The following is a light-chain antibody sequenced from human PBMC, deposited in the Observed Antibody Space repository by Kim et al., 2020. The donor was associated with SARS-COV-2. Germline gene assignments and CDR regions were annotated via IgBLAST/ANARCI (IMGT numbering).Light chain of an antibody. V-gene: IGLV2-11*03. CDR1: NNAIGDYNY. Sequence: GQSFTISCTGPNNAIGDYNYVSWYQQLPGKAPQLIIFGVNKRPSGVPDRFSASKSGTTASLTISGLQTEDEGLYFCSSYASSNTWLFGGGTDLTVL. CDR3: SSYASSNTWL. J-gene: IGLJ2*01. CDR2: GVN.